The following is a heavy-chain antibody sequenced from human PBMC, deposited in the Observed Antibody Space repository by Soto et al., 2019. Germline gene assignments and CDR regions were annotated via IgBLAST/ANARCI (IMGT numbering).Heavy chain of an antibody. CDR3: AIGMHSGYYDILTGSRLKQFDP. Sequence: PSETLSLTCAVSGGSISSGGYSWSWIRQPPGKGLEWIGYMYHSGSTYYNTSLKSRVTISIDRSKNQFSLKLSSVTAADTAVYYCAIGMHSGYYDILTGSRLKQFDPWGQGTLVTVSS. V-gene: IGHV4-30-2*01. CDR2: MYHSGST. D-gene: IGHD3-9*01. CDR1: GGSISSGGYS. J-gene: IGHJ5*02.